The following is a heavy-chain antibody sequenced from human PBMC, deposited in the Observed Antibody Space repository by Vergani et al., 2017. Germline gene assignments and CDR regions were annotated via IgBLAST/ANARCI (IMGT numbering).Heavy chain of an antibody. CDR1: GESFTSYH. J-gene: IGHJ6*03. CDR3: ARVNTETNGHLYYYYYMDV. V-gene: IGHV4-34*01. D-gene: IGHD2-8*01. CDR2: IDHTGRP. Sequence: QVQLQQWGGGLLKPSETLSLTCVVNGESFTSYHWTWIRQSPGEGLEWVGDIDHTGRPDYNPSLKSRLTMSVDKSRNQFSLTLNFVTATDTAIYFCARVNTETNGHLYYYYYMDVWGQGTAVTVS.